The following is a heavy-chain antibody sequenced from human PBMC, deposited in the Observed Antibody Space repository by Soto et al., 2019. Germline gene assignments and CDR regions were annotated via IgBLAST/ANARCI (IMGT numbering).Heavy chain of an antibody. V-gene: IGHV3-23*01. D-gene: IGHD5-18*01. CDR2: ISTSGVIT. J-gene: IGHJ4*02. CDR3: AKAGAGSTYGYYFDS. Sequence: PWGSLRLSCVVSGFTFSSYGMSWIRQAPGEGLEWVSGISTSGVITHYADSVKGRFSISRDNSKDTLYLQMNSLRVEDTAVYYCAKAGAGSTYGYYFDSWGQGALVTVSS. CDR1: GFTFSSYG.